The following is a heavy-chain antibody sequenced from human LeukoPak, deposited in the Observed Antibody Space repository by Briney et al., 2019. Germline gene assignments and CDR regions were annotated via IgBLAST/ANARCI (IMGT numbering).Heavy chain of an antibody. CDR3: ARDLIVVVAATGGWFDP. V-gene: IGHV1-69*04. Sequence: GASVKVSCKASGGTFSSYAISWVRQAPGQGLEWMGRIIPILGIANYAQKFQGRVTITADKSTSTAYTELSSLRSEDTAVYYCARDLIVVVAATGGWFDPWGQGTLVTVSS. CDR2: IIPILGIA. CDR1: GGTFSSYA. D-gene: IGHD2-15*01. J-gene: IGHJ5*02.